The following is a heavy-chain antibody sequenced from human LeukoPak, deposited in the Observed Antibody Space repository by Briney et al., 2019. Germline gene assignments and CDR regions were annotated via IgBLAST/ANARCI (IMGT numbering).Heavy chain of an antibody. Sequence: GGSLRLSCAASGFTFGSYSMNWVRQAPGKGLEWVSSISSSSSYIYYADSVKGRFTISRDNAKNSLYLQMNSLRAEDTAVYYCARGSGYSSGWYYFDYWGQGTLVTVSS. J-gene: IGHJ4*02. CDR2: ISSSSSYI. CDR3: ARGSGYSSGWYYFDY. V-gene: IGHV3-21*01. CDR1: GFTFGSYS. D-gene: IGHD6-19*01.